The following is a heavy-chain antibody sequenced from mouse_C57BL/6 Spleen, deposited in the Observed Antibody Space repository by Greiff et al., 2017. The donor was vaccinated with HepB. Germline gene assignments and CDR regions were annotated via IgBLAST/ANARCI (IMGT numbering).Heavy chain of an antibody. D-gene: IGHD2-4*01. Sequence: QVQLQQSGAELARPGASVKLSCKASGYTFTSYGISWVKQRTGQGLEWIGEIYPRSGNTYYNEKFKGKATLTADKSSSTAYMELRSLTSEDSAVYFCARVRDIYYDYEGYYAMDYWGQGTSVTVSS. V-gene: IGHV1-81*01. J-gene: IGHJ4*01. CDR3: ARVRDIYYDYEGYYAMDY. CDR2: IYPRSGNT. CDR1: GYTFTSYG.